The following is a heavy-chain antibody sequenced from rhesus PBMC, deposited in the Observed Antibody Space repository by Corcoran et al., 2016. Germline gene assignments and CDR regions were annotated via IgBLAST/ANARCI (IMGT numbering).Heavy chain of an antibody. CDR1: GGSISSSNW. CDR2: ISGSSGST. Sequence: QVQLQESGPGLVKPSETLSLTCAVSGGSISSSNWWSWLRQPPGKGLEWIGYISGSSGSTYYNPSLKRRVTISPDTSNNQFSLKLSSVTAADTAVYYWARASYSGSWTGIDYWGQGVLVTVSS. D-gene: IGHD6-25*01. J-gene: IGHJ4*01. V-gene: IGHV4-65*01. CDR3: ARASYSGSWTGIDY.